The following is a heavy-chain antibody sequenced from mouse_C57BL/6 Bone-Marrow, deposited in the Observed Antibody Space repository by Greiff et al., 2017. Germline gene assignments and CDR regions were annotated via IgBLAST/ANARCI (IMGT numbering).Heavy chain of an antibody. CDR1: GFSLTSYG. CDR2: IWGVGST. CDR3: ASTTGGLGFAY. V-gene: IGHV2-6*01. Sequence: QVQLKESGPGLVAPSQSLSITCTVSGFSLTSYGVDWVSQSTGKGLEWLGVIWGVGSTIYNSALKSRLSISKDNSKSQIFLKMSSLQTDDTAMYYCASTTGGLGFAYWGQGTLVTVSA. J-gene: IGHJ3*01. D-gene: IGHD1-1*01.